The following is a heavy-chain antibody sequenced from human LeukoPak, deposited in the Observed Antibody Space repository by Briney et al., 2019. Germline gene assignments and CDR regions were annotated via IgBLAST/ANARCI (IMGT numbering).Heavy chain of an antibody. CDR3: AKGLDYYGSGTAFDI. Sequence: PGGSLRLSCAASGFTFSSYAMHWVRQAPGKGLEWVAVISYDGSNKYYADSVKGRFTISRDNSKNTLYLQMNSLRAEDTAVYYCAKGLDYYGSGTAFDIWGQGTMVTVSS. J-gene: IGHJ3*02. CDR1: GFTFSSYA. D-gene: IGHD3-10*01. CDR2: ISYDGSNK. V-gene: IGHV3-30*04.